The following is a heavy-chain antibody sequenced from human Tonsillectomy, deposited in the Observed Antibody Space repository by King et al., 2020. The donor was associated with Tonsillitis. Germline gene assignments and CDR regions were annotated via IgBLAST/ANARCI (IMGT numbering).Heavy chain of an antibody. Sequence: VQLVESGGGLVQPGGSLKLSCAASGFTFSGSAIHWVRQASGKGLEWLGRIRGKAYSYATASVKGRFTISRDDSKNTAYLQMNSLKTEDTAVYYCSRLVDTAFSSYGMDVWGQGTTVTVSS. CDR1: GFTFSGSA. CDR2: IRGKAYSYAT. CDR3: SRLVDTAFSSYGMDV. J-gene: IGHJ6*02. D-gene: IGHD5-18*01. V-gene: IGHV3-73*02.